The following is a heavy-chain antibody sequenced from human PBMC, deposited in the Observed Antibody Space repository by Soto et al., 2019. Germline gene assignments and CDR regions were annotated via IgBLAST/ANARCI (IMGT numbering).Heavy chain of an antibody. CDR2: IYYSGST. CDR3: ARRTVTTYEFDY. J-gene: IGHJ4*02. Sequence: PSETLSLTCTVSGGSISSYYWSWIRQPPGKGLEWIGYIYYSGSTNYNPSLKSRVTISVDTSKNQFSLKLSSVTAADTAVYYCARRTVTTYEFDYWGQGTLVTVS. CDR1: GGSISSYY. V-gene: IGHV4-59*08. D-gene: IGHD4-17*01.